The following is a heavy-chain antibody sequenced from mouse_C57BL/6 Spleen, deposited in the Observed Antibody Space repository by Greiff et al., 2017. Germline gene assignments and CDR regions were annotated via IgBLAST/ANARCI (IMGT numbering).Heavy chain of an antibody. J-gene: IGHJ4*01. Sequence: QVQLQQSGAELVKPGASVKISCKASGYTFTDYYINWVQQRPGQGLEWIGKIGPGSGSTYSNEKFKGKATLTADKSSSTAYMQLSSLTSEDSAVYFCARTGTVVAPGAMDYWGQGTSVTVSS. D-gene: IGHD1-1*01. CDR2: IGPGSGST. CDR1: GYTFTDYY. CDR3: ARTGTVVAPGAMDY. V-gene: IGHV1-77*01.